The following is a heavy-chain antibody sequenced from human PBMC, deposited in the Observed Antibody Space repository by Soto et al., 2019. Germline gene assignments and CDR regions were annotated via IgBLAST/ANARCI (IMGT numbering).Heavy chain of an antibody. V-gene: IGHV4-39*01. Sequence: SETLSLTCTVSGGSISSRSYYWGWIRQPPGKGLEKIGSIYYSRSTYYNQTLKRRVTISVDTSKNLFSLKLSSVTAADTVVYYCARMGGSCWYGGDAFDISGQGTMVT. CDR2: IYYSRST. D-gene: IGHD6-19*01. CDR3: ARMGGSCWYGGDAFDI. J-gene: IGHJ3*02. CDR1: GGSISSRSYY.